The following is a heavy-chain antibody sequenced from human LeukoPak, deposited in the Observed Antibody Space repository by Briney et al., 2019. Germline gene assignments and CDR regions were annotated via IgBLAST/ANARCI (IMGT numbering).Heavy chain of an antibody. V-gene: IGHV3-7*01. Sequence: GGSLRLSCTASVFAFSDYWMSWVRQAPGKGLEWLANINQDGSQTSYVDSVRGRFTVSRDNPKNSLYLQMNSLGADDTAVYYCARDSSPRYSGYDWVFWGRGTLVTVPS. CDR1: VFAFSDYW. D-gene: IGHD5-12*01. CDR2: INQDGSQT. CDR3: ARDSSPRYSGYDWVF. J-gene: IGHJ4*02.